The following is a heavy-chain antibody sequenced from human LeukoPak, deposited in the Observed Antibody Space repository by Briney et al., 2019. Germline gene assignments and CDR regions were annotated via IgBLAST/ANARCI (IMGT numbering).Heavy chain of an antibody. J-gene: IGHJ4*02. CDR3: ARLTSFYDSSGYYFPDS. CDR1: GGSFSGYY. V-gene: IGHV4-34*01. D-gene: IGHD3-22*01. Sequence: SETLSLTCAVYGGSFSGYYWSWIRQPPGKGLEWIGEINHSGSTNYNPSLKGRVTISVDASKNQFSLRLSSVAAADTAVYYCARLTSFYDSSGYYFPDSWGQGALVTVSS. CDR2: INHSGST.